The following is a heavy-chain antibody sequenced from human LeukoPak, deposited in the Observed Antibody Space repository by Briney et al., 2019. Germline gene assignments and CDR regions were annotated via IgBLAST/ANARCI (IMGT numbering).Heavy chain of an antibody. V-gene: IGHV3-23*01. Sequence: GGSLRLSCVATGFTFSSHAMNWVRQAPGKGLEWVSTISGRGDSTFYTDSVKSHFTISRDNSKNSLYLQMNSLRAEDTAVYYCARTLILYFLDYWGQGTLVTVSS. D-gene: IGHD3-16*01. CDR3: ARTLILYFLDY. CDR2: ISGRGDST. J-gene: IGHJ4*02. CDR1: GFTFSSHA.